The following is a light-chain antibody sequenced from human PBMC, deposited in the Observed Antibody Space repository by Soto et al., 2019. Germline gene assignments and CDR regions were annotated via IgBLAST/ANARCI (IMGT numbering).Light chain of an antibody. V-gene: IGKV3-20*01. Sequence: IVLTQSPGTLSLSPGERATLSCRASETVDSNSLAWYQQKPGQAPRLLIYAASRRATGIPDRFIGSGSGTEFSLIITRLEPEDFAVYYCQQYGGSPSFTFGPGTRVDVK. J-gene: IGKJ3*01. CDR2: AAS. CDR1: ETVDSNS. CDR3: QQYGGSPSFT.